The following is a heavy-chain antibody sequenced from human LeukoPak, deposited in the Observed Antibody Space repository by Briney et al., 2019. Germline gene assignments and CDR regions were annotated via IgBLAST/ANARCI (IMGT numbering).Heavy chain of an antibody. V-gene: IGHV3-53*01. D-gene: IGHD1-14*01. J-gene: IGHJ4*02. CDR1: GFTVSSNY. CDR2: IYSGGST. CDR3: ATSPGRSPDRYYFDY. Sequence: GGSLRLSCAASGFTVSSNYMSWVRQAPGKGLEWVSVIYSGGSTYYADSVKGRFTISRDNSKNTLYLQMNSLRAEDTAVYYCATSPGRSPDRYYFDYWGQGTLVTVSS.